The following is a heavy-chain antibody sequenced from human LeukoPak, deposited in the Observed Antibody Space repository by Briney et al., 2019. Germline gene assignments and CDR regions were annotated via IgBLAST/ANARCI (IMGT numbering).Heavy chain of an antibody. D-gene: IGHD3-10*01. CDR3: AKDRTFGGELIY. J-gene: IGHJ4*02. CDR2: ISWNSGTI. Sequence: PGRSLRLSCVASGFTFDDYAMHWVRQAPGKGLEWVSGISWNSGTIGYADSVKGRFTISRDNAKNPLYLQMNSLRAEDTALYYCAKDRTFGGELIYWGQGTLVTVSS. V-gene: IGHV3-9*01. CDR1: GFTFDDYA.